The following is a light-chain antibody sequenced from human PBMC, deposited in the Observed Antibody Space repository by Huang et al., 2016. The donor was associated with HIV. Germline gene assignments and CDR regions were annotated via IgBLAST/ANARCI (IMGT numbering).Light chain of an antibody. CDR2: LGS. CDR3: MQALQTPFT. Sequence: DIVLTQSPVSLPVSPGEPASISCNSSQSLLHSNGYMYLDWYLQKPGQSPQLLIYLGSNRASGVPDRCSGSESGTNFTLKITRVEAEDVGIYYCMQALQTPFTFGPGTTVDIK. J-gene: IGKJ3*01. V-gene: IGKV2-28*01. CDR1: QSLLHSNGYMY.